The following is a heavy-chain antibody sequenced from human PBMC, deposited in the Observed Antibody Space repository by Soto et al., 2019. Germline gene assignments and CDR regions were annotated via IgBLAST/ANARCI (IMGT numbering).Heavy chain of an antibody. D-gene: IGHD1-26*01. CDR3: ARGGSPSLYYFDY. V-gene: IGHV3-74*01. J-gene: IGHJ4*02. Sequence: GGSLRLSCAASGFTFSSYWTHWVRQAPGKGLVWVSRINSDGSSTSYADSVKGRFTISRDNAKNTLYLQMNSLRAEDTAVYYCARGGSPSLYYFDYWGQGTLVTVSS. CDR2: INSDGSST. CDR1: GFTFSSYW.